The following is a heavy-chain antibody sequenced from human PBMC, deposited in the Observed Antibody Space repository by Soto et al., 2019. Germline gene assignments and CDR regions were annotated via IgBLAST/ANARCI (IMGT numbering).Heavy chain of an antibody. D-gene: IGHD4-17*01. J-gene: IGHJ4*02. Sequence: EVQLLESGGGLVQPGGSLIHSCAASGFTFSSYAMSWVRQAPGKGLEWVSAISGSGGSTYYADSVKGRFTISRDNSKNTLYLQMNSLRAEDTAVYYCANTVYGVGYFDYWGQGTLVTVSS. CDR3: ANTVYGVGYFDY. V-gene: IGHV3-23*01. CDR2: ISGSGGST. CDR1: GFTFSSYA.